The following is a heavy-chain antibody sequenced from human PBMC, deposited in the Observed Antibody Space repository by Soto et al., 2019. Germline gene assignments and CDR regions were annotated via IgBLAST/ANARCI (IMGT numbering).Heavy chain of an antibody. CDR1: GVSINRGDYY. CDR3: AREGGDFVQVPYY. J-gene: IGHJ4*02. Sequence: QVRLQESGPKLVRPSQTLSLTCSVSGVSINRGDYYWSWIRQSPGRGLEWIGSTYYNGDTNYNPSIGSRVTLSVDTSKNPVVLDLPSVVAADTAVYFCAREGGDFVQVPYYWGQGTLITVSS. D-gene: IGHD3-3*01. V-gene: IGHV4-30-4*01. CDR2: TYYNGDT.